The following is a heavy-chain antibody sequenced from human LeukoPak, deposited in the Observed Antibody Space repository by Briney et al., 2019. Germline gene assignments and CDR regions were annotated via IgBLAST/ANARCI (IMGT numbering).Heavy chain of an antibody. D-gene: IGHD5-18*01. V-gene: IGHV3-21*01. CDR3: ARDGDTAMAGFDY. CDR1: GFTFSTYS. CDR2: ISSSSSYI. Sequence: GGSLRLSCAASGFTFSTYSMNWVRQAPGKGLEWVSSISSSSSYIYYADSVKGRFTISRDNAKNSLYLQMNSLRAEDTAVYYCARDGDTAMAGFDYWGQGTLVTVSS. J-gene: IGHJ4*02.